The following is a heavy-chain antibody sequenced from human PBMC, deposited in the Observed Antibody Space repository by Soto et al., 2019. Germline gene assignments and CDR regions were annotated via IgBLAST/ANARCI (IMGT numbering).Heavy chain of an antibody. J-gene: IGHJ5*02. CDR3: AREGDCTNGVCYSWFDP. D-gene: IGHD2-8*01. CDR2: INPNSGGT. Sequence: QVQLVQSGAEVKKPGASVKVSCKASGYTFTGYYMHWVRQAPGQGLEWMGWINPNSGGTNYAQKFQGWVTMTRDTSISTAYMELSRLRSDDTAVYYCAREGDCTNGVCYSWFDPWGQGTLVTVSS. V-gene: IGHV1-2*04. CDR1: GYTFTGYY.